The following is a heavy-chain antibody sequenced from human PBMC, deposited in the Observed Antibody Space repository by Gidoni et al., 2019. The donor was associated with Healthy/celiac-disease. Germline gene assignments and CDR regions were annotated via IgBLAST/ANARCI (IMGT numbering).Heavy chain of an antibody. V-gene: IGHV4-34*01. J-gene: IGHJ4*02. Sequence: QVQLQQWGAGLLKPSETLSLTCAVYGGSFSGYYWSWIRQPPGKGLEWIGEINHSGSTNYNPSLKSRVTISVDTSKNQFSLKLSSVTAADTAVYYCASPRVGLRHFDYWGQGTLVTVSS. D-gene: IGHD5-12*01. CDR2: INHSGST. CDR1: GGSFSGYY. CDR3: ASPRVGLRHFDY.